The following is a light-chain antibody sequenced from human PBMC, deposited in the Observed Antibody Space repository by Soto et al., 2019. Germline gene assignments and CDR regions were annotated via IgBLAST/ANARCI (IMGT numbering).Light chain of an antibody. J-gene: IGKJ4*01. V-gene: IGKV1-39*01. CDR1: QSISNY. Sequence: DIQLTQSPSSLSASVGDRVTITCRASQSISNYLNWYQQKPGKAPNLLIYAASSLQSGVPLRFSGSESGTDFTLTITSLQIEDFATYYCQQTFSAPLIFGGGTKVEIK. CDR3: QQTFSAPLI. CDR2: AAS.